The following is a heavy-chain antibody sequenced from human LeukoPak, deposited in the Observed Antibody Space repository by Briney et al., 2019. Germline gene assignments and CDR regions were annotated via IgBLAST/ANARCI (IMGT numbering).Heavy chain of an antibody. J-gene: IGHJ4*02. V-gene: IGHV3-23*01. D-gene: IGHD1-1*01. Sequence: GGSLRLSCAASGFSFRSYGMNWVRQAPGKGLEWAAVINDGGVHTFYADSVKGRFTLSRDNSRNTLFLQMNSLRAEDTALYYCARSLKWNLVGFDYWGQGALVTVSS. CDR3: ARSLKWNLVGFDY. CDR1: GFSFRSYG. CDR2: INDGGVHT.